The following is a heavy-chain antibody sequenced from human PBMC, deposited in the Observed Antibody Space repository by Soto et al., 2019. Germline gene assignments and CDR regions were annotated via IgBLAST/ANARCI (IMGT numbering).Heavy chain of an antibody. V-gene: IGHV3-74*01. D-gene: IGHD2-21*02. Sequence: EVHLVESGGGLVQPGGSLRLSCAASGFTFTNHWMHWVRQAPGKGLVWVSRISVDGRTTNYADSVKGRFTISRDNAKNTVYLQMNSLRTEDTAVYYWARDHANCGGDCYTNLFDPWGQGTLVTVSS. CDR3: ARDHANCGGDCYTNLFDP. CDR1: GFTFTNHW. CDR2: ISVDGRTT. J-gene: IGHJ5*02.